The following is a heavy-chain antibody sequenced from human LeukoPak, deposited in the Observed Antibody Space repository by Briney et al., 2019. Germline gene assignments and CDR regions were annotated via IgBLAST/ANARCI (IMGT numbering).Heavy chain of an antibody. CDR2: INHSGST. V-gene: IGHV4-34*01. Sequence: SETLSLTYAVYGGSFSGYYWSWIRQPPGKGLEWIGEINHSGSTNYNPSLKSRVTISVDTSKNQFSLKLSSVTAADTAVYYCASETLEDNWFDPWGQGTLVTVSS. CDR3: ASETLEDNWFDP. J-gene: IGHJ5*02. D-gene: IGHD1-1*01. CDR1: GGSFSGYY.